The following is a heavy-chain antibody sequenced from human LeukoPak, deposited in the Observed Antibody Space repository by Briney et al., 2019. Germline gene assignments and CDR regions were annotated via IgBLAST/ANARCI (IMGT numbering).Heavy chain of an antibody. CDR2: IRYDGSNK. Sequence: GGSLRLSCAGSGFTFRNYEMSWVRQAPGKGLEWVAFIRYDGSNKYYADSVKGRFTTSRDNSKNTLYLQMNSLRAEDTAVYYCAKFGSGSYYRVDYWGQGTLVTVSS. V-gene: IGHV3-30*02. CDR3: AKFGSGSYYRVDY. D-gene: IGHD3-10*01. J-gene: IGHJ4*02. CDR1: GFTFRNYE.